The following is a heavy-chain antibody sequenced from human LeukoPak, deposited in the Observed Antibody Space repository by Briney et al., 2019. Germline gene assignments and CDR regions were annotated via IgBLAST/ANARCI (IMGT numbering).Heavy chain of an antibody. CDR3: ARDDYDSSGSFDY. J-gene: IGHJ4*02. D-gene: IGHD3-22*01. CDR2: ISSSSSYI. Sequence: GGSLRLSCAASGFTFSSYSMNWVRQAPGKGLEWVSSISSSSSYIYYADSVKGRFTISGDNPKNSLYLQMNSLRAEDTAVYYCARDDYDSSGSFDYWGQGTLVTVSS. V-gene: IGHV3-21*01. CDR1: GFTFSSYS.